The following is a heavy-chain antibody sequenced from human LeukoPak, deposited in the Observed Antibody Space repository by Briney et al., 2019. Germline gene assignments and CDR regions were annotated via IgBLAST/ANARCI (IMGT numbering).Heavy chain of an antibody. D-gene: IGHD1-26*01. Sequence: SETLSLTCAVSSYSISSNNWWGWIRQPPGEGLEWIGYLYVGGSTYYNPSLKSRVTMSVDTSKNQLSLKLSSLTAVDTAIYCCAKTASSGSYYDSWGQGTLVTVSS. CDR1: SYSISSNNW. CDR2: LYVGGST. J-gene: IGHJ4*02. V-gene: IGHV4-28*01. CDR3: AKTASSGSYYDS.